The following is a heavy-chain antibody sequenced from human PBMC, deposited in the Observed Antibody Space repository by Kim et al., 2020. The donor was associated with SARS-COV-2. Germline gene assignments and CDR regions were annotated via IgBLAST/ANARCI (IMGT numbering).Heavy chain of an antibody. D-gene: IGHD3-10*01. V-gene: IGHV4-34*13. CDR3: AREGKVQGVINGYFDY. J-gene: IGHJ4*02. Sequence: SLKSRVTISVDTSKNQFSLKLSSVTAADTAVYYCAREGKVQGVINGYFDYWGQGTLVTVSS.